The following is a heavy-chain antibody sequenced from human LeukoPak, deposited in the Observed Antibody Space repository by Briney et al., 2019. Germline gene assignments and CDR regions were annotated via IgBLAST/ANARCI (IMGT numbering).Heavy chain of an antibody. V-gene: IGHV4-39*01. D-gene: IGHD5-24*01. Sequence: PSETLSLTCTVSGGSVSSGSYYWSWIRQPPGKGLEWIGSIYYSGSTYYNPSLKSRVTISEDTSKSQFSLKLSSVTAADTAVYYCVRVRRDGYNYVDYWGQGTLVTVSS. CDR2: IYYSGST. CDR1: GGSVSSGSYY. J-gene: IGHJ4*02. CDR3: VRVRRDGYNYVDY.